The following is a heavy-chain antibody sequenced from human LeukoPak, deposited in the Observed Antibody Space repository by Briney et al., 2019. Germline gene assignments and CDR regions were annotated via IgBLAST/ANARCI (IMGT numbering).Heavy chain of an antibody. D-gene: IGHD3-22*01. CDR2: ISGSGSST. J-gene: IGHJ4*02. V-gene: IGHV3-23*01. Sequence: GGSLRLSCAASGFTFSSYGMSWVRQAPGKGLERVSAISGSGSSTYYADSVRGRFTISRDNSKSTLYLQMNSLRAEDTAVYYCAKRDGSGYVDDYWGQGTLVTVSS. CDR1: GFTFSSYG. CDR3: AKRDGSGYVDDY.